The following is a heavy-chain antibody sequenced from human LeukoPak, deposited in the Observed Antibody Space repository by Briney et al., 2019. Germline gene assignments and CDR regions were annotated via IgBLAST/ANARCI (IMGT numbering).Heavy chain of an antibody. CDR1: GGSISSGDYY. V-gene: IGHV4-30-4*01. D-gene: IGHD3-10*01. CDR3: ARGRGERGTMVRGAFSRLYGMDV. CDR2: IYYSGST. J-gene: IGHJ6*02. Sequence: SETLSLTCTVSGGSISSGDYYWSWIRQPPGKGLEWIGYIYYSGSTYYNPSLKSRVTISVDTSKNQFSLKLSSVTAADTAVYYCARGRGERGTMVRGAFSRLYGMDVWGQGTTVTVSS.